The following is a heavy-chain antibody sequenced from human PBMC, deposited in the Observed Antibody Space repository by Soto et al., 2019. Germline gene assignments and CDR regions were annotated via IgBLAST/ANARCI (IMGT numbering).Heavy chain of an antibody. V-gene: IGHV4-39*01. Sequence: HLQLQESGPRLIKPSETLSLTCTVSDASITSGTYYWGLIRQPPGQGLEWIGTIQYRESTSCYPAVTSRVNMSLDTSKKEYSLRLTSVTAADTAVYFFAGLFSFGDLLFDYWGQGTLVTVSS. CDR2: IQYREST. J-gene: IGHJ4*02. D-gene: IGHD3-10*01. CDR1: DASITSGTYY. CDR3: AGLFSFGDLLFDY.